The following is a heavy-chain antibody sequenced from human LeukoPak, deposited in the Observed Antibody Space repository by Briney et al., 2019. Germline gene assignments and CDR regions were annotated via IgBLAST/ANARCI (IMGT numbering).Heavy chain of an antibody. J-gene: IGHJ6*02. V-gene: IGHV1-8*01. CDR3: ARDSSSWYVRYYYYYGMDV. CDR2: MNPNSGNT. D-gene: IGHD6-13*01. CDR1: GYTLTSYD. Sequence: ASVKVSCKASGYTLTSYDINWVRQATGQGLEWMGWMNPNSGNTGYAQKFQGRVTMTRNTSVSTAYMELSSLRSEDTAVYYCARDSSSWYVRYYYYYGMDVWGQGTTVTVSS.